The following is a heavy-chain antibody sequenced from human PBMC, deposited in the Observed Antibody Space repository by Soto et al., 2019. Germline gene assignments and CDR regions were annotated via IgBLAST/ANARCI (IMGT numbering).Heavy chain of an antibody. V-gene: IGHV5-51*01. CDR3: ARGKDSSLRGGLVI. CDR2: IYPGDSDT. J-gene: IGHJ4*02. D-gene: IGHD3-16*01. Sequence: PGESLKISCKGSGYSFTNYWIAWVRQMPVKGLEWMGIIYPGDSDTRYSPSFQGQVSISADKSIRTAYLQWSSLKASDSALYYCARGKDSSLRGGLVIWGQGTLVTVSS. CDR1: GYSFTNYW.